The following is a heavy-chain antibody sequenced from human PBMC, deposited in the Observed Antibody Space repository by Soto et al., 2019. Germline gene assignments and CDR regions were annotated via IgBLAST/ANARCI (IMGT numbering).Heavy chain of an antibody. Sequence: PGGSLRLSCAASGFTFSSYAMSWVRQAPGKGLEWVSAISGSGGSTYYAYSVKGRFTISRDNSKNTLFLQMNSLRAEDTAVYYCAKDQVQWGGVVIIYYYYMDVWGKGTTVTVSS. J-gene: IGHJ6*03. V-gene: IGHV3-23*01. CDR2: ISGSGGST. D-gene: IGHD3-3*01. CDR1: GFTFSSYA. CDR3: AKDQVQWGGVVIIYYYYMDV.